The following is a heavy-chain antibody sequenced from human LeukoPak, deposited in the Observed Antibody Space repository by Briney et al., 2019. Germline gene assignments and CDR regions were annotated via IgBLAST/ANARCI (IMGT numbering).Heavy chain of an antibody. CDR2: VKQDGSEK. J-gene: IGHJ6*03. CDR3: ARAGDSSSWYPGYYYMDV. CDR1: GFTFSSYW. V-gene: IGHV3-7*01. D-gene: IGHD6-13*01. Sequence: GGSLRLSCAASGFTFSSYWMSWVRQAPGKGLEWVANVKQDGSEKYYVDSVKVRFTISRDNAKNSLYLQMNSLRAEDTAVYYCARAGDSSSWYPGYYYMDVWGKGTTVTVSS.